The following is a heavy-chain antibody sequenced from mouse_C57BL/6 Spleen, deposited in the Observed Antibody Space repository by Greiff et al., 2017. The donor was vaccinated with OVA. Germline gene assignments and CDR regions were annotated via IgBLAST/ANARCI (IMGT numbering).Heavy chain of an antibody. CDR3: AGNPCSIYEAWLAY. J-gene: IGHJ3*01. D-gene: IGHD1-1*01. CDR2: INPSTGGT. CDR1: GYSFTGYY. Sequence: EVQLQQSGPELVKPGASVKISCKASGYSFTGYYMNWVKQSPEKSLEWIGEINPSTGGTTYNQKFKAKATLTVDKSSSTAYMQLKSLTSEDSAVYYSAGNPCSIYEAWLAYWGKGTLVTVSA. V-gene: IGHV1-42*01.